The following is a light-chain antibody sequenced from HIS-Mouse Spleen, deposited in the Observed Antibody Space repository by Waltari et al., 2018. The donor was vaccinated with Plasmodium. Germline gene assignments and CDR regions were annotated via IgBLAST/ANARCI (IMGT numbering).Light chain of an antibody. CDR3: YSTDSSGNHRV. V-gene: IGLV3-10*01. J-gene: IGLJ3*02. Sequence: SYELTQPPSVSVSPGQTARITCSGDALPKKYAYWYQQKSGQAPVLVIYEDSKRPSGITERFSGASSGKMATVTISGAQVEDEADYYCYSTDSSGNHRVFGGGTKLTVL. CDR1: ALPKKY. CDR2: EDS.